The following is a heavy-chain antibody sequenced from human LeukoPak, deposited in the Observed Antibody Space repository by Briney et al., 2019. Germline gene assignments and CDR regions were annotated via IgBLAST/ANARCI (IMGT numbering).Heavy chain of an antibody. D-gene: IGHD3-22*01. CDR1: GGSISSSSYS. CDR2: IYYSGST. CDR3: ARGDSSGHPAFDY. Sequence: SETLSLTCTVSGGSISSSSYSWGWIRQPPGKGLEGIGSIYYSGSTYYNPTLKSRVTISVDTSKNQFSLKLTSVTAADTAVYYCARGDSSGHPAFDYWGQGTLVTVSS. J-gene: IGHJ4*02. V-gene: IGHV4-39*07.